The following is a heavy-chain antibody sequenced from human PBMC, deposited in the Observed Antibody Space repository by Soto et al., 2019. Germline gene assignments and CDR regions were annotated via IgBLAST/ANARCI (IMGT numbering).Heavy chain of an antibody. D-gene: IGHD4-17*01. J-gene: IGHJ6*02. V-gene: IGHV3-30*18. CDR2: ISYDGRNK. CDR1: GFTFSSYG. CDR3: AKDAGTTADGMDV. Sequence: GGSLRLSCAASGFTFSSYGMHWVRQAPGKGLEWVAVISYDGRNKYYADSVKGRFTISRDNSKNTMYLQMNSLRAEGTAVYYCAKDAGTTADGMDVWGQGTTVTVSS.